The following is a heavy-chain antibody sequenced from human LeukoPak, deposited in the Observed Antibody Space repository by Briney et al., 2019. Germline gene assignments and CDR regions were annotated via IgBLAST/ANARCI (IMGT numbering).Heavy chain of an antibody. J-gene: IGHJ4*02. V-gene: IGHV1-18*04. CDR3: ARSGVTTRQYYFDY. CDR2: ISTYNGDT. CDR1: GYTFTGYY. Sequence: AASVKVSCKASGYTFTGYYMHWVRQAPGQGLEWMGWISTYNGDTNYAQKLQGRVTMTTDTSTNTAYMELRSLRSDDTAVYYCARSGVTTRQYYFDYWGQGTLVTVSS. D-gene: IGHD4-17*01.